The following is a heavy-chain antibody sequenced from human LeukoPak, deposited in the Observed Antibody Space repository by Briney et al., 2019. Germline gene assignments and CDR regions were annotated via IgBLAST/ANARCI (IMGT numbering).Heavy chain of an antibody. CDR1: GFTFDDHA. J-gene: IGHJ4*02. D-gene: IGHD2-2*03. CDR3: VKDLSLPGYPHYFDY. V-gene: IGHV3-9*01. CDR2: ISWNSGSI. Sequence: GGSLRLSCAASGFTFDDHAMHWVRHLPGKGLEWVSGISWNSGSIAYADSVKGRFTISRDNAKNSLYLQMDSLRSEDTAFYYCVKDLSLPGYPHYFDYWGQGTQVTVSS.